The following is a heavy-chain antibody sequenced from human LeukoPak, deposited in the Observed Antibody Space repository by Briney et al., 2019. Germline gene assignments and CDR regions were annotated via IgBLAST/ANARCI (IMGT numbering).Heavy chain of an antibody. Sequence: GGSLRLSCAASGFTFSSYAMSWVRQAPGRGREWVSAISGSGGRTYYADSVKGRFTISRDNSKNTLYLQMNSLRAEDTAVYYCAKGLVAARHIYYYGMDVWGQGTTVTVSS. CDR3: AKGLVAARHIYYYGMDV. V-gene: IGHV3-23*01. D-gene: IGHD6-6*01. CDR1: GFTFSSYA. CDR2: ISGSGGRT. J-gene: IGHJ6*02.